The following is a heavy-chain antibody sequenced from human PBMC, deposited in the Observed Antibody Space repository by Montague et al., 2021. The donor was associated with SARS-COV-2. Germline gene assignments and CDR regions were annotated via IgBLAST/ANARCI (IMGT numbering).Heavy chain of an antibody. D-gene: IGHD3-22*01. CDR3: ARGRQHINMVVVVVTGGEYYFEL. V-gene: IGHV4-34*01. CDR1: DGSFIDYS. CDR2: IDHRGST. Sequence: SETLSLTCAVYDGSFIDYSWTGIRQPPGKGLGWLGGIDHRGSTHYNPSLKSRVAISFDTSKNQFSLKMTSVTAADTAVYYCARGRQHINMVVVVVTGGEYYFELWGQGPLASV. J-gene: IGHJ4*02.